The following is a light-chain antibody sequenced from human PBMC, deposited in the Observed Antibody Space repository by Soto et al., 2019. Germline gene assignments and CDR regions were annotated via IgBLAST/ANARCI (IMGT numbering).Light chain of an antibody. CDR2: DAS. CDR1: QSVSSY. V-gene: IGKV3-11*01. Sequence: EIVLTQSPATLSLSPGERATLSCRASQSVSSYLAWYQQKPGQAPRLLIYDASNRATGIPARFSGSGSGTDFTLTISSLEPEDFAVYDCQQRSNWPPKTFGQGTRLEIK. J-gene: IGKJ5*01. CDR3: QQRSNWPPKT.